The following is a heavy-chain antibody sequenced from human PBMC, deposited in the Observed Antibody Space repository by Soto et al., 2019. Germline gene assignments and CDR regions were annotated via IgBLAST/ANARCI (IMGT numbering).Heavy chain of an antibody. V-gene: IGHV3-66*01. D-gene: IGHD4-17*01. CDR3: ASDYGGNSYGDY. CDR2: IYSGGTI. J-gene: IGHJ4*02. CDR1: GFTVSSY. Sequence: SLRLSCAASGFTVSSYMSWVRQAPGKGLEWVSVIYSGGTIYYADSVKGRFSISRDNSKNTLYLQMNSLRAEDTAVYFCASDYGGNSYGDYWGQGTLVTVSS.